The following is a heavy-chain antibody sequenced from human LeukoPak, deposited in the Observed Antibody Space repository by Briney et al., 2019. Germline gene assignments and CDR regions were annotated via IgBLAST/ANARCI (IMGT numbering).Heavy chain of an antibody. CDR1: GFTFSNYW. CDR2: IKQDGSEK. V-gene: IGHV3-7*05. D-gene: IGHD3-10*01. CDR3: AISGLGFGEFRGLDY. Sequence: PGGSLRLSCAASGFTFSNYWMSWVRQAPGKGLEWVANIKQDGSEKYYVDSVKGRFTISRDNAKNSLYLQMNSLRAEDTAVYYCAISGLGFGEFRGLDYWGQGTLVTVSS. J-gene: IGHJ4*02.